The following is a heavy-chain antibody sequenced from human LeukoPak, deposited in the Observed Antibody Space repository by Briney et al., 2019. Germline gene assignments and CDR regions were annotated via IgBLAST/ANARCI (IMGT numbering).Heavy chain of an antibody. CDR2: IWFDGSNK. Sequence: GGSLRLSCAASGFTFSSYGMHWVREAPGKGLEWVSVIWFDGSNKFYADSVEGRFTISRDNSKNTLYLQMNSLRAEDTAVYYCARDLRYYDSSGSDYWGQGTLVTVSS. CDR1: GFTFSSYG. J-gene: IGHJ4*02. D-gene: IGHD3-22*01. CDR3: ARDLRYYDSSGSDY. V-gene: IGHV3-33*01.